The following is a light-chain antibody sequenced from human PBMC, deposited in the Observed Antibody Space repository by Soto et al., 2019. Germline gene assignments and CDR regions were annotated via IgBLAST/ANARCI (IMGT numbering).Light chain of an antibody. J-gene: IGKJ2*01. CDR2: DAS. CDR3: QQDYNYPYT. Sequence: AIQMTQSPSSLSASVGDRVTITCRASQGIRDDLGWYQQKPGEAPQLLIYDASSLQSGVPSRFRGSGSGTDFSLTISNVQPEDFATYYCQQDYNYPYTFGQGTKLEIK. CDR1: QGIRDD. V-gene: IGKV1-6*01.